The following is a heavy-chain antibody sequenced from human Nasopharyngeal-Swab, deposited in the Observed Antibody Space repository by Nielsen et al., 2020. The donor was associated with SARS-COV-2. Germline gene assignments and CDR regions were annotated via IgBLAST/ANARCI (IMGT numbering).Heavy chain of an antibody. CDR3: ARTTLYGDYDKLDFDY. V-gene: IGHV4-61*02. J-gene: IGHJ4*02. Sequence: SETLSLTCTVSGGSISSGSYYWSWIRQPAGKGLEWIGRIHTSGSTNYNPSLKSRVTISVDTSKNQFSLKLSSVTAADTAVYYCARTTLYGDYDKLDFDYWGQGTLVTVSS. CDR2: IHTSGST. CDR1: GGSISSGSYY. D-gene: IGHD4-17*01.